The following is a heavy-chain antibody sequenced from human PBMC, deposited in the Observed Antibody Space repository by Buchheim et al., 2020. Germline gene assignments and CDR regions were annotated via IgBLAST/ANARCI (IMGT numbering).Heavy chain of an antibody. CDR3: AKDVIITIFGVARNRPLYFDL. J-gene: IGHJ2*01. V-gene: IGHV3-23*01. Sequence: EVQLLESGGGLVQPGGSLRLSCAASGFTFSSYAMSWVRQAPGKGLEWVSAISGSGGSTYYADSVKGRFTISRDNSKNTLYLQMNSLRAEDTAVYYCAKDVIITIFGVARNRPLYFDLWGRGTL. CDR1: GFTFSSYA. CDR2: ISGSGGST. D-gene: IGHD3-3*01.